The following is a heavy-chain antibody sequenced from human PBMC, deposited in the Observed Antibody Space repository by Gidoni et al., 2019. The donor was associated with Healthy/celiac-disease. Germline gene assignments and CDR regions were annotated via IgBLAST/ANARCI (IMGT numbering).Heavy chain of an antibody. CDR3: ARGLSGSKSLGY. CDR1: GGSFSGYY. Sequence: QVQLPQWGAGLLKPSETLSLTCAVYGGSFSGYYWSWIRQPPGKGLEWIGEINHSGSTNYNPSLKSRVTISVDTSKNQFSLKLSSVTAADTAVYYCARGLSGSKSLGYWGQGTLVTVSS. J-gene: IGHJ4*02. D-gene: IGHD3-10*01. V-gene: IGHV4-34*01. CDR2: INHSGST.